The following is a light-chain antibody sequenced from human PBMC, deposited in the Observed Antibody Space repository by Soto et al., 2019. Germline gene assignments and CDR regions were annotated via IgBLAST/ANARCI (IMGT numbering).Light chain of an antibody. CDR3: KVWDSSSDLWV. CDR1: NIGSKS. J-gene: IGLJ3*02. Sequence: SYELTQPPSVSVAPGKTARITCGGNNIGSKSVHWYQQKPGQAPVLVIYYDSDRPSGIPERFSGSNSGNTATLTISRVEAGDEADYYCKVWDSSSDLWVFGGGTKVTVL. CDR2: YDS. V-gene: IGLV3-21*04.